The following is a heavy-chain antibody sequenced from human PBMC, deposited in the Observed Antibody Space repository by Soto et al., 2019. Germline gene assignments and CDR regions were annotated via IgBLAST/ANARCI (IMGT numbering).Heavy chain of an antibody. Sequence: GGSLRLSCAASGFTVSSNYMSWVRQAPGKGLEWVSVIYSGGSTYYADSVKGRFTISRDNSKNTLYLQMNSLRAEDTAVYYCARIWSGYSPLFGYYYYGMDVWGQGTTVTVSS. D-gene: IGHD3-3*01. J-gene: IGHJ6*02. CDR3: ARIWSGYSPLFGYYYYGMDV. CDR2: IYSGGST. V-gene: IGHV3-66*01. CDR1: GFTVSSNY.